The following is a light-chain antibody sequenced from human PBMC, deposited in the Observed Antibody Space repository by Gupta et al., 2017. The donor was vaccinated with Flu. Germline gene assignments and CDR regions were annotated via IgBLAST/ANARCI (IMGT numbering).Light chain of an antibody. J-gene: IGLJ2*01. CDR2: KDS. CDR3: QAADSTETYVV. V-gene: IGLV3-25*03. Sequence: SYELTQPHSVSVSPGQTARITCSGDALPNQFAYWYQQKPGQAPALVVRKDSERPSGISERFSGSSSGTTVTLTISGVQAEDEADYYCQAADSTETYVVFGGGTKLTVL. CDR1: ALPNQF.